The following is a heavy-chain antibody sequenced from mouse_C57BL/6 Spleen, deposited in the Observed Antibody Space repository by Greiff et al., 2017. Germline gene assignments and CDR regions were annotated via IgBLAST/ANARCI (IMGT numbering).Heavy chain of an antibody. Sequence: EVQLQESGPELVKPGASVKISCKASGYSFTGYYMNWVKQSPEKSLEWIGEINPSTGGTTYNQKFKAKATLTVDKSSSTAYMQLKSLTSEDSAVYYCARYFYYYGSSYWYFGVWGTGTTVTVSS. V-gene: IGHV1-42*01. CDR2: INPSTGGT. D-gene: IGHD1-1*01. J-gene: IGHJ1*03. CDR3: ARYFYYYGSSYWYFGV. CDR1: GYSFTGYY.